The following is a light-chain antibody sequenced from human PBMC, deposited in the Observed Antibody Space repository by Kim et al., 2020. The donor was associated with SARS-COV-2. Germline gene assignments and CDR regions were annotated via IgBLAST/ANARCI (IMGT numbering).Light chain of an antibody. Sequence: PGERVTLSCRASQSVSSSYLTWYQHNPCQAPRLLIYVASTIATSIPARFSGSGSATAFTLPISSLQPDDFAFYYCPLDYNFPHTFGHGTQL. J-gene: IGKJ2*01. CDR3: PLDYNFPHT. V-gene: IGKV3D-7*01. CDR1: QSVSSSY. CDR2: VAS.